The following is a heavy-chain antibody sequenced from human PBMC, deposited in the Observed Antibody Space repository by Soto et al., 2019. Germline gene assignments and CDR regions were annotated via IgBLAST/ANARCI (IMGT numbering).Heavy chain of an antibody. D-gene: IGHD2-2*01. Sequence: QVQLVESGGGVVQPGRSLRLSCAASGFTFSSYGMHWVRQAPGKGLEWVAVISYDGGNKYYADSVKGRFTISRDNPKNTLYLQMNSLRTEDTAVYYCAKVLGYCSSSTCSREAYYYYGMDVW. CDR1: GFTFSSYG. CDR2: ISYDGGNK. CDR3: AKVLGYCSSSTCSREAYYYYGMDV. J-gene: IGHJ6*01. V-gene: IGHV3-30*18.